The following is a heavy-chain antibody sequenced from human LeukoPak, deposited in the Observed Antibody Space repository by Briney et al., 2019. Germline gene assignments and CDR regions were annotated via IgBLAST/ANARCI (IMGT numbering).Heavy chain of an antibody. J-gene: IGHJ4*02. CDR1: GFTFSSYA. CDR2: ISSSGSNI. CDR3: ASAGSYFTDYYFDY. Sequence: GGSPRLSCAASGFTFSSYAMSWVRQAPGKGLEWVSSISSSGSNIYYADSVKGRFTISRDNAKNSLYLQMNSLRAEDTAVYYCASAGSYFTDYYFDYWGQGTLVTVSS. D-gene: IGHD3-10*01. V-gene: IGHV3-21*01.